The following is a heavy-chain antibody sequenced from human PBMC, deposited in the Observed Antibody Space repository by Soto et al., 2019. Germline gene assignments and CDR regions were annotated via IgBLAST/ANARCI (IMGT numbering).Heavy chain of an antibody. J-gene: IGHJ4*02. Sequence: QVQLVQSGAEVKKPGASVKVSCKASGYTFTSYYMHWVRQAPGQGLEWMGIINPSGGSTSYAQKFQGRVTMTRDTSTSTVYMELSSLRSEDTAVYYCAREGATSSIAVAGPFDYWGQGTLVTVSS. CDR1: GYTFTSYY. V-gene: IGHV1-46*01. CDR3: AREGATSSIAVAGPFDY. D-gene: IGHD6-19*01. CDR2: INPSGGST.